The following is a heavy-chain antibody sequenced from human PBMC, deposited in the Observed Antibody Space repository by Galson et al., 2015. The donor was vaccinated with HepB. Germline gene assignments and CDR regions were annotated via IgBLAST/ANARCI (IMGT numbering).Heavy chain of an antibody. Sequence: SVKVSCKASGYTFTSYAMHWVRQAPGQRLEWMGWINAGNGNTKYSQKFQGRVTITRDTSASTAYMELSSLRSEDTAVYYCARGPQIAVVHYFDYWGQGTLVTVSS. CDR2: INAGNGNT. CDR1: GYTFTSYA. V-gene: IGHV1-3*01. D-gene: IGHD6-19*01. CDR3: ARGPQIAVVHYFDY. J-gene: IGHJ4*02.